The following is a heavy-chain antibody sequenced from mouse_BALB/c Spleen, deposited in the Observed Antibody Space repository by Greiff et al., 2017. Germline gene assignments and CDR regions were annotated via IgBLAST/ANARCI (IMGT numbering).Heavy chain of an antibody. J-gene: IGHJ3*01. Sequence: EVKLMESGGGLVKPGGSLKLSCAASGFAFSSYDMSWVRQTPEKRLEWVAYISSGGGSTYYPDTVKGRFTISRDNAKNTLYLQMSSLKSEDTAMYYCARQGGFAYWGQGTLVTVSA. CDR1: GFAFSSYD. CDR3: ARQGGFAY. V-gene: IGHV5-12-1*01. CDR2: ISSGGGST.